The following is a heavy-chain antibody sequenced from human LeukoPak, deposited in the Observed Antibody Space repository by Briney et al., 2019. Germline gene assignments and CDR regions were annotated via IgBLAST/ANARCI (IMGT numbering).Heavy chain of an antibody. D-gene: IGHD1-26*01. V-gene: IGHV3-30*02. J-gene: IGHJ4*02. Sequence: GGALRLSCAASGFTFSDYGMQWVRQAPGKGLEWVAFMHYDGRTKYYADSVRGRSTVSRDNSKKTLYLQLSSLRPEDTAMYFCAMVDHEGASFFFDTWGQGTLVTVSS. CDR2: MHYDGRTK. CDR3: AMVDHEGASFFFDT. CDR1: GFTFSDYG.